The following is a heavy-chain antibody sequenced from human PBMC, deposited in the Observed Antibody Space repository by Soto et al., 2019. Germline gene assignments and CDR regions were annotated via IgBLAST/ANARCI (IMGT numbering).Heavy chain of an antibody. V-gene: IGHV1-69*12. CDR2: ITPIFHTP. Sequence: QVPLVQSGAEVKKPGSSVKVSCKASGGIFSSHAIGWGRQAPGQGLEWMGGITPIFHTPNYAQKFKGRLTITADEPTSTVFMELSWLTSEDTAVYYSARNASTMSTLGEDQDYNYYGLDVWGQGITVTVSS. CDR3: ARNASTMSTLGEDQDYNYYGLDV. J-gene: IGHJ6*02. CDR1: GGIFSSHA. D-gene: IGHD2-2*01.